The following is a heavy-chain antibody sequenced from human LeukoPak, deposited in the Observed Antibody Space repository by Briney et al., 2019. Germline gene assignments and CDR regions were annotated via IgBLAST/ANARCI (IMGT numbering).Heavy chain of an antibody. CDR3: ARTYYYGSGSYSHFDY. CDR2: IYSGGST. Sequence: GRSLRLSCAASGFTVSSNYMSWVRQAPGEGLGCVSVIYSGGSTYYADSVKGRFTISRDNSKNTLYLQMNSLRAEDTAVYYCARTYYYGSGSYSHFDYWGQGTLVTVSS. CDR1: GFTVSSNY. V-gene: IGHV3-66*01. J-gene: IGHJ4*02. D-gene: IGHD3-10*01.